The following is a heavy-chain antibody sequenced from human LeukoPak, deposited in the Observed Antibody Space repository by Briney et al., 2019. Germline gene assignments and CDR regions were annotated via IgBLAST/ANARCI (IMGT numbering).Heavy chain of an antibody. D-gene: IGHD5/OR15-5a*01. Sequence: PGGSLRLSCAASGFTFSSYWMSWVRQAPGKGLEWVANINQDGSEKYYVDSVKGRFTISRDNAKNSLYLQMNSLRAEDTAVYYCASVLGNYYYYYMDVWGKGTTVTVSS. CDR3: ASVLGNYYYYYMDV. CDR2: INQDGSEK. CDR1: GFTFSSYW. V-gene: IGHV3-7*01. J-gene: IGHJ6*03.